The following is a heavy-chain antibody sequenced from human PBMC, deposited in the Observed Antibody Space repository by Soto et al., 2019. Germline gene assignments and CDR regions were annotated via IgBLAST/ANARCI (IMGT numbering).Heavy chain of an antibody. Sequence: GASVKVSCKASGGTFSSYAISWVQQAPGQGLEWMGGIIPIFGTANYAQKFQGRVTITADESTSTAYMELSSLRSEDTAVYYCTLGSWSAETFDIWGRGTMVTVSS. D-gene: IGHD6-13*01. CDR1: GGTFSSYA. J-gene: IGHJ3*02. CDR2: IIPIFGTA. V-gene: IGHV1-69*13. CDR3: TLGSWSAETFDI.